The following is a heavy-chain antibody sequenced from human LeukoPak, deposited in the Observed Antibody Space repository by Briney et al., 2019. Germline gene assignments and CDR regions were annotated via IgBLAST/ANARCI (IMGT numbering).Heavy chain of an antibody. CDR2: IYYSGGT. CDR1: GASISSSTYY. D-gene: IGHD3-3*01. Sequence: SEILSLTCTVSGASISSSTYYWGWIRQPPGKGLEWIGSIYYSGGTYYNPSLKSRTTFSVDTSTNQFSLKLTSVTAADTAVYYCARRAIFGSFDYWGQGTLVTVSS. J-gene: IGHJ4*02. V-gene: IGHV4-39*01. CDR3: ARRAIFGSFDY.